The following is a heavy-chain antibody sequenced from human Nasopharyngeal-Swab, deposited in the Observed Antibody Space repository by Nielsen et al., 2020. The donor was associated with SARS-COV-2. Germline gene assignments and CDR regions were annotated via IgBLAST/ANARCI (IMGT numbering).Heavy chain of an antibody. J-gene: IGHJ4*02. CDR1: GFAFSTYS. CDR3: AGAPKQVWSRDYFDT. V-gene: IGHV3-21*01. Sequence: GASLKISCAASGFAFSTYSMNWVRQAPGKGPEWVSSISSSSSYTYYADSVKGRFTISRDNAKNSLYLQMNSLRAEDTAVYYCAGAPKQVWSRDYFDTWGRECWSPSPQ. D-gene: IGHD5-18*01. CDR2: ISSSSSYT.